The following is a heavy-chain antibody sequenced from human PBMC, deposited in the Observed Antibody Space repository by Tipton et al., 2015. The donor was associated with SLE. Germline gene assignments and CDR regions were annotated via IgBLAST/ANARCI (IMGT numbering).Heavy chain of an antibody. CDR1: NGSINLYY. CDR3: ARRIFGGAIDY. Sequence: TLSLTCTVSNGSINLYYWSWIRQSPGKGLEYIGHVYYLGATNYSPSFESRVAMSVDTSKNQFSLRLRSVTAADTAVYYCARRIFGGAIDYWGQGTLVTVSS. D-gene: IGHD2-21*01. V-gene: IGHV4-59*08. J-gene: IGHJ4*02. CDR2: VYYLGAT.